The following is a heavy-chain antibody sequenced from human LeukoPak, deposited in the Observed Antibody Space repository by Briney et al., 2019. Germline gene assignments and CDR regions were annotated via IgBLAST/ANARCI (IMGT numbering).Heavy chain of an antibody. J-gene: IGHJ6*02. Sequence: SVKVSCKASGFTFTSSAMQWVRQARGQRLEWIGWIVVGSGNTNYAQKFQERVTITRDMSTSTAYMELSSLRSEDTAVYYCAASEDTDYDSSGYYYYYYGMDVWGQGTTVTVSS. D-gene: IGHD3-22*01. V-gene: IGHV1-58*02. CDR3: AASEDTDYDSSGYYYYYYGMDV. CDR2: IVVGSGNT. CDR1: GFTFTSSA.